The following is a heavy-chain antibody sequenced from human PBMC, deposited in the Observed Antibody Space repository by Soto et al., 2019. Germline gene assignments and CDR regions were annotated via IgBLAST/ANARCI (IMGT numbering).Heavy chain of an antibody. V-gene: IGHV3-30*03. Sequence: QMQLVESGGGVVQPGMSLRLSCAVSGFTFTNHGIHWVRQAPGKGLEWVADISYNGIDKWYGDCVKGRVTISRDNFGDTVYLQMNGLRRESTAVYYCASGVRRSGHDNRFDYWGQGTLV. D-gene: IGHD5-12*01. J-gene: IGHJ4*02. CDR1: GFTFTNHG. CDR2: ISYNGIDK. CDR3: ASGVRRSGHDNRFDY.